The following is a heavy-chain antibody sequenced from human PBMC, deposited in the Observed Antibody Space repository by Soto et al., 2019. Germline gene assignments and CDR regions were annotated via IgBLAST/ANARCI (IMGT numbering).Heavy chain of an antibody. D-gene: IGHD3-10*01. CDR2: ISYTGTT. Sequence: SETLSLTCTVSGSSISDEYHWTWIRQSPAKGLEWIGYISYTGTTYYNPSLQGRVSISADTSKNQFSLRMASVTAADTAVYYCARDYRSPSGGMDVWGQGTTVAVSS. V-gene: IGHV4-30-4*08. CDR3: ARDYRSPSGGMDV. CDR1: GSSISDEYH. J-gene: IGHJ6*02.